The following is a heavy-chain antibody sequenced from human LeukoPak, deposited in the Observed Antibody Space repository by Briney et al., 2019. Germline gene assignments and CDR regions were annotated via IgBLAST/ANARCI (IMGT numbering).Heavy chain of an antibody. D-gene: IGHD1-14*01. CDR2: LYSDGNT. J-gene: IGHJ4*02. CDR1: GFTVITND. Sequence: PWGSLRFSCAASGFTVITNDMTWVRQAPGKGREWVSVLYSDGNTKYADSVQGRFTISRDNSKNTLYLEMNSLSPDDTAVYYCARGVEPLAANTLAYWGQGTLVTVSS. CDR3: ARGVEPLAANTLAY. V-gene: IGHV3-53*01.